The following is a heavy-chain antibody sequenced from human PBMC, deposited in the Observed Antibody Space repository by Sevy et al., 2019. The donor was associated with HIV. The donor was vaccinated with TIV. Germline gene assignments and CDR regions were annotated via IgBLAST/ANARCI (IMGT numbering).Heavy chain of an antibody. Sequence: SETLSLTCSLSGDSINNNRWWSWVRQPPGQGLEWIGEIFRTGKANYNASLESRVTISVDPSNNQIYLRLTSVTAADTAFYYRARHMTTTGTRGFDYWGQGALVTVSS. J-gene: IGHJ4*02. D-gene: IGHD1-1*01. V-gene: IGHV4-4*02. CDR3: ARHMTTTGTRGFDY. CDR2: IFRTGKA. CDR1: GDSINNNRW.